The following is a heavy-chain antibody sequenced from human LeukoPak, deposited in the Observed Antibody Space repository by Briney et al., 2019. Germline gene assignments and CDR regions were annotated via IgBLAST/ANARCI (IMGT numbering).Heavy chain of an antibody. D-gene: IGHD1-1*01. CDR2: ITSSGPTI. CDR1: GFSFSLYE. CDR3: ATGFFYFYYMDV. Sequence: GGSLRLSCAASGFSFSLYEMSWVRQAPGKGLEWVSYITSSGPTIYYADSVRGRFTISRDNAKNSLYLQMNSLRAEDTAVYYCATGFFYFYYMDVWGKGTTVTISS. V-gene: IGHV3-48*03. J-gene: IGHJ6*03.